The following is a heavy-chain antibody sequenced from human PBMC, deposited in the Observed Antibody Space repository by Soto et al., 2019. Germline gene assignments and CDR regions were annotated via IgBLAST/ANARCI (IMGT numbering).Heavy chain of an antibody. Sequence: EVQLVESGGGLIQPGGSLRLSCAASGFTVSSNYMSWVRQAPGKGLEWVSVIYSGGSTYYADSVKGRFTISRDNSKNTLYLQMNSLRAEDTAVYYWARDFGYGDYLGWYFDLWGRGTLVTVSS. J-gene: IGHJ2*01. D-gene: IGHD4-17*01. V-gene: IGHV3-53*01. CDR2: IYSGGST. CDR1: GFTVSSNY. CDR3: ARDFGYGDYLGWYFDL.